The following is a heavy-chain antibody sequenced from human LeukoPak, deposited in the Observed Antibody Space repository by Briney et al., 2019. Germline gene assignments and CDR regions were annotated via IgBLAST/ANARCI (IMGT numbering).Heavy chain of an antibody. Sequence: PGGSLRLSCAASGFTFSSYEMNWVRQAPGKGLEWVSYISSSGSTIYYADSVKGRFTISRDNAKNSLYLQMNSLKAEDTAIYYCATRWLVDYWGQGTLVTVSS. D-gene: IGHD3-22*01. V-gene: IGHV3-48*03. CDR2: ISSSGSTI. CDR3: ATRWLVDY. J-gene: IGHJ4*02. CDR1: GFTFSSYE.